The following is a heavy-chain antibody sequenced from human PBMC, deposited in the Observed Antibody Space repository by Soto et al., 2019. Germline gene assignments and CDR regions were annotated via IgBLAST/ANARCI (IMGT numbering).Heavy chain of an antibody. V-gene: IGHV3-23*01. Sequence: GGSLRLSCAASGFTFSSYAMSWVRQAPGKGLEWVSAISGSGGSTYYADSVKGRFTISRDNSKNTLYLQMNSLRGEDTAIYYCAKAPRGGGYGGWYFDLWGRGTLVTVSS. CDR1: GFTFSSYA. CDR2: ISGSGGST. D-gene: IGHD5-12*01. CDR3: AKAPRGGGYGGWYFDL. J-gene: IGHJ2*01.